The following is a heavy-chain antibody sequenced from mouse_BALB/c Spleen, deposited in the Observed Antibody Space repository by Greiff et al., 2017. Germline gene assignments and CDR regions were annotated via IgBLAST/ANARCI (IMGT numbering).Heavy chain of an antibody. J-gene: IGHJ4*01. CDR3: APGYAMDY. CDR1: GYSITSDYA. CDR2: ISYSGST. Sequence: VQESGPGLVKPSQSLSLTCTVTGYSITSDYAWNWIRQFPGNKLEWMGYISYSGSTSYNPSLKSRISITRDTSKNQFFLQLNSVTTEDTATYYCAPGYAMDYWGQGTSVTVSS. V-gene: IGHV3-2*02.